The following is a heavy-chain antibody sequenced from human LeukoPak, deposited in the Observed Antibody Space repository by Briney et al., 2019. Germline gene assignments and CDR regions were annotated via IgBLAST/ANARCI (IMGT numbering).Heavy chain of an antibody. J-gene: IGHJ4*02. V-gene: IGHV4-59*12. CDR3: AREQWLAPSCFDY. Sequence: PSETLSLTCTVSGGSINNYYWSWVRQPPGKGLEWIGEIFHSGSTNYNPSLKSRVTISVDKSKNQFSLKLSSVTAADTAVYYCAREQWLAPSCFDYWGQGTLVTVSS. CDR2: IFHSGST. D-gene: IGHD6-19*01. CDR1: GGSINNYY.